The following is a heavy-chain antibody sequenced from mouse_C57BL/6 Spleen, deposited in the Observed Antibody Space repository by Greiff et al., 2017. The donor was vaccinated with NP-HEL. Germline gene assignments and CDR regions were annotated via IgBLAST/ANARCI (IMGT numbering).Heavy chain of an antibody. J-gene: IGHJ3*01. D-gene: IGHD1-1*01. CDR3: ARYDTTRAWFAY. Sequence: QVQLKQPGAELVKPGASVKLSCKASGYTFTSYWMHWVKQRPGRGLEWIGRIDPNSGGTKYNEKFKSKATLTVDKPSSTAYMQLSSLTSEDSAVYYCARYDTTRAWFAYWGQGTLVTVSA. CDR2: IDPNSGGT. CDR1: GYTFTSYW. V-gene: IGHV1-72*01.